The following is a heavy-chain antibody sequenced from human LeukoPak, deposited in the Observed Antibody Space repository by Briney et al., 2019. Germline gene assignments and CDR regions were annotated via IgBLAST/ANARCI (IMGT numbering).Heavy chain of an antibody. CDR3: AKDKGGYFDY. V-gene: IGHV3-30*18. Sequence: GESLRLSCAASGFTFSSYGMHWVRQAPGKGLEWVAVISYDGSNKYYADSVKGRFTISRDNSKNTLYLQMNSLRAEDTAVYYCAKDKGGYFDYWGQGTLVTVSS. CDR2: ISYDGSNK. J-gene: IGHJ4*02. D-gene: IGHD2-15*01. CDR1: GFTFSSYG.